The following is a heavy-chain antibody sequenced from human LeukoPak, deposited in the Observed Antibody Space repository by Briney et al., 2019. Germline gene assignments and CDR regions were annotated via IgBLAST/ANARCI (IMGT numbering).Heavy chain of an antibody. D-gene: IGHD3-16*01. CDR2: IYYSGTI. J-gene: IGHJ4*02. Sequence: SETLSLTCTVSGDSISSYYWSWIRQPPGKQLEWTAYIYYSGTIKYNPSLQSRGTISIDMSRNQFSLKLSSVTAADTAVYYCARHGYTYASYFDRWGQGTLVTVSS. CDR1: GDSISSYY. V-gene: IGHV4-59*08. CDR3: ARHGYTYASYFDR.